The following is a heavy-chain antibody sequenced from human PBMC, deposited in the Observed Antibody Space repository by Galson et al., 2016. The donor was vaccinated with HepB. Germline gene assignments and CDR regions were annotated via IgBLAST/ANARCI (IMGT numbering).Heavy chain of an antibody. Sequence: QSGAEVKKPGESLRISCKASGYNFINYWIGWVRQMPGKGLEWMGIVFPGDSDVRYSPSFQGQVTISADKSINTAYLQWSSLQASDSAIYYCARQETSVVGYYLYYGMDVWGKGTTITVSS. V-gene: IGHV5-51*01. D-gene: IGHD3-22*01. CDR1: GYNFINYW. CDR2: VFPGDSDV. J-gene: IGHJ6*04. CDR3: ARQETSVVGYYLYYGMDV.